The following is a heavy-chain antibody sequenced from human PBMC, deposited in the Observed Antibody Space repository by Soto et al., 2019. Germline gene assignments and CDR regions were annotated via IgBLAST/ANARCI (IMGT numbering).Heavy chain of an antibody. CDR2: IDYSGST. Sequence: QVQLQESGPGLVKPSETLSLTCTVSGGSVSSGSYYWSWIRQPPGKELEWIGYIDYSGSTNYNPTLKSRDTISVDTSKNQFSLKLSSVTAADTAAYYCARLATDYYYGMDVWGQGTTVTVSS. CDR3: ARLATDYYYGMDV. V-gene: IGHV4-61*01. CDR1: GGSVSSGSYY. J-gene: IGHJ6*02.